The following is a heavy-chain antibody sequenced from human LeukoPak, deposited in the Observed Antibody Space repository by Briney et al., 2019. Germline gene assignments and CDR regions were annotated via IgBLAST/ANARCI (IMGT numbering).Heavy chain of an antibody. Sequence: ASVKVSCKVSGCPLTELSIHWVRQTHAKGLEWMGGFDAEEDKTIYAQRFEARVTMTEDTATATAHLEMHSLTSDDTGVYYCSTDMGHETTWRDYWGQGIPVVVSS. J-gene: IGHJ4*02. CDR2: FDAEEDKT. V-gene: IGHV1-24*01. CDR3: STDMGHETTWRDY. CDR1: GCPLTELS. D-gene: IGHD1-1*01.